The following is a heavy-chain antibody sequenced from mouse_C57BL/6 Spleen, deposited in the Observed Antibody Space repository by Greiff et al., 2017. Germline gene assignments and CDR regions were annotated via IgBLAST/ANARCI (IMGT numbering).Heavy chain of an antibody. V-gene: IGHV5-17*01. D-gene: IGHD1-1*01. CDR2: ISSGSSTI. J-gene: IGHJ3*01. CDR1: GFTFSDYG. Sequence: EVKLVESGGGLVKPGGSLKLSCAASGFTFSDYGMHWARQAPEKGLEWVAYISSGSSTIYYADTVKGRFTISRDNAKNTLFLQMTSLRSEDTARYYWARPLDYGSSPAWFDYWGQGTLVTVSA. CDR3: ARPLDYGSSPAWFDY.